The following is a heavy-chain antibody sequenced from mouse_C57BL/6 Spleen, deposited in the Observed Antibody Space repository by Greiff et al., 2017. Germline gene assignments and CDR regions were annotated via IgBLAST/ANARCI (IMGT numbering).Heavy chain of an antibody. CDR2: IYPGSGYT. V-gene: IGHV1-66*01. Sequence: QVQLQQPGPELVKPGASVKISCKASGYSFTSYYIHWVKQRPGQGLEWIGWIYPGSGYTKYNEKFKGKDTLTADTSSSTAYMQLSSLTSEDSAVYYCARGSYGNAFAYWGQGTLVTVA. J-gene: IGHJ3*01. CDR3: ARGSYGNAFAY. D-gene: IGHD2-1*01. CDR1: GYSFTSYY.